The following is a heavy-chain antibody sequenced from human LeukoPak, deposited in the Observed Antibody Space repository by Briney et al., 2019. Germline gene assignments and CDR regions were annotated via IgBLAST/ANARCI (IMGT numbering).Heavy chain of an antibody. J-gene: IGHJ4*02. CDR2: TYYRSKWSF. Sequence: SQTLSLTCAISGDSIFTNNVAWNWIRQSPSRGLEWLGRTYYRSKWSFDYAVSVKSRITINEDTSKNQFSLQLSSVTPEDTAVYYCARGKYTSFDNWGQGTLVTVSS. V-gene: IGHV6-1*01. CDR1: GDSIFTNNVA. CDR3: ARGKYTSFDN. D-gene: IGHD6-6*01.